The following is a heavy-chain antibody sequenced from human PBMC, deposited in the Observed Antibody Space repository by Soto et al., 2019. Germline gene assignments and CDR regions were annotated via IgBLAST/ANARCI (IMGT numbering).Heavy chain of an antibody. V-gene: IGHV4-30-4*01. D-gene: IGHD5-18*01. CDR1: GGSISSGDYY. J-gene: IGHJ4*02. CDR3: ARGADNTAMFLFDY. Sequence: PSETLSPTCNVPGGSISSGDYYWCWIRQPPGKGLEWIGYIYYSGSTYYNPSLKSRVTISVDTSKNQFSLKLSSVTAADTAVYYCARGADNTAMFLFDYWGQGTLVTVSS. CDR2: IYYSGST.